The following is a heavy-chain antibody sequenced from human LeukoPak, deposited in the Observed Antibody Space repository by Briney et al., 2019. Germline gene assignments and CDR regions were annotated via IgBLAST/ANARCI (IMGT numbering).Heavy chain of an antibody. D-gene: IGHD1-26*01. V-gene: IGHV6-1*01. CDR1: GDSVSSNSAA. Sequence: SQTLSLTCAISGDSVSSNSAAWNWIRRSPSRGLEWLGRTYYRSRWYNEYEVSVRSRITISPDTSKNQVYLQLNFVTPEDTAVYYCARSSGDLDYWGQGTLVTVSS. CDR3: ARSSGDLDY. J-gene: IGHJ4*02. CDR2: TYYRSRWYN.